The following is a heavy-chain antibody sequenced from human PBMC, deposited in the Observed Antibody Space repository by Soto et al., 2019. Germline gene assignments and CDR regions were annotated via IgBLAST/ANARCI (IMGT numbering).Heavy chain of an antibody. D-gene: IGHD3-10*01. CDR3: ARGRSYYYGSGSLDY. V-gene: IGHV4-34*01. CDR1: GGSFSGYY. Sequence: SETLSLTCAVYGGSFSGYYWSWIRQPPGKGLEWIGEINHSGSSNYNPSLKSRVTISVDTSKNQFSLKLSSVTAADTAVYYCARGRSYYYGSGSLDYWGQGTLVT. CDR2: INHSGSS. J-gene: IGHJ4*02.